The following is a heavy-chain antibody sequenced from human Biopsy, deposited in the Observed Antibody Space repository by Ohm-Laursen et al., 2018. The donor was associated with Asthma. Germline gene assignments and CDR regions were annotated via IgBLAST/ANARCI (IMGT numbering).Heavy chain of an antibody. CDR2: IIPIFGTA. V-gene: IGHV1-69*01. CDR3: AESDYYGSGYYYGMDV. D-gene: IGHD3-10*01. CDR1: GGTFSSYA. Sequence: SSVKVSCKASGGTFSSYAISWVRQAPGQGLEWMGGIIPIFGTANYAQKFQGRVTITADESTSTAYMELSSLRSEDTAVYYCAESDYYGSGYYYGMDVWGQGTTVIVSS. J-gene: IGHJ6*02.